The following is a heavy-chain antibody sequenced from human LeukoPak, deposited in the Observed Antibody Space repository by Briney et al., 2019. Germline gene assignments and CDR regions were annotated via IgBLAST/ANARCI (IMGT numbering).Heavy chain of an antibody. D-gene: IGHD2-15*01. CDR2: IYKIGTT. CDR3: VIGVGWQPDY. V-gene: IGHV4-59*02. CDR1: GDSVTGYF. J-gene: IGHJ4*02. Sequence: SETLSLTCTVFGDSVTGYFLNWVRQPPGKGLEWIGHIYKIGTTNYNPSLKSRLTISADTSKNQFSLQLRSETAADTAVYYCVIGVGWQPDYWGQGALVTVSS.